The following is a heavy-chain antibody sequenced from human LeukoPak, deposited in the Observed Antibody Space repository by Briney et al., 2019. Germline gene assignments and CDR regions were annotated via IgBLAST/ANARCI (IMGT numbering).Heavy chain of an antibody. D-gene: IGHD3-16*01. CDR1: GFTVSCNY. Sequence: GGSLRLSCAASGFTVSCNYMNWVRQAPGKWLEWISIIYSGGSTYYSDSGKGRFTISRKTCKNTVYLQTDSLRAEDTAVYWCGRGDLTGHWYIDLWGRGTLVTVSS. CDR3: GRGDLTGHWYIDL. CDR2: IYSGGST. V-gene: IGHV3-53*01. J-gene: IGHJ2*01.